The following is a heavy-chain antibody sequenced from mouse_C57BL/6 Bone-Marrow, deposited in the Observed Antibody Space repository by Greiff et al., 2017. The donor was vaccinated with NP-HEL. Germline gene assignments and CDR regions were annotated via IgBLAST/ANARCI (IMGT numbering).Heavy chain of an antibody. J-gene: IGHJ3*01. Sequence: QVQLQQPGAELVKPGASVKLSCKASGYTFTSYWMQWVKQRPGQGLEWIGEIDPSDSYTNYNQKFKGKATLTVDTSSSTAYMQLSSLTSEDSAVYYCARGELTGGAYWGQGTLVTVSA. V-gene: IGHV1-50*01. CDR2: IDPSDSYT. CDR1: GYTFTSYW. CDR3: ARGELTGGAY. D-gene: IGHD4-1*01.